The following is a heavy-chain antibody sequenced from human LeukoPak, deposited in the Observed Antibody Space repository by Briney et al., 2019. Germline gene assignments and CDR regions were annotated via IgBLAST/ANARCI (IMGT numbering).Heavy chain of an antibody. CDR3: ASYLIAVADYGMDV. CDR2: ISPSGTT. J-gene: IGHJ6*02. Sequence: SETLSLTCTVSGGYTGSHYWSWIRQPAGKGLEWIGRISPSGTTHYNPSLGSRVTMSVDTSKNYFSLRLSSVTAADTAVYYCASYLIAVADYGMDVWGQGTTVTVSS. D-gene: IGHD6-19*01. V-gene: IGHV4-4*07. CDR1: GGYTGSHY.